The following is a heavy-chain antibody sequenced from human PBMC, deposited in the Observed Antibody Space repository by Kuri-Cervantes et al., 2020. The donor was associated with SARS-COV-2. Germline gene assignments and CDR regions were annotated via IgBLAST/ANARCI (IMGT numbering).Heavy chain of an antibody. V-gene: IGHV1-2*02. CDR3: ARGSSSPRHYYYYGMDV. J-gene: IGHJ6*02. CDR2: INPNSGGT. D-gene: IGHD6-6*01. CDR1: GYTFIGYY. Sequence: ASVKVSCKASGYTFIGYYMHWVRQAPGQGLEWMGWINPNSGGTKYAQKFQGRVTMTRDKSISTAYLQWSSLKASDTAMYYCARGSSSPRHYYYYGMDVWGQGTTVTVSS.